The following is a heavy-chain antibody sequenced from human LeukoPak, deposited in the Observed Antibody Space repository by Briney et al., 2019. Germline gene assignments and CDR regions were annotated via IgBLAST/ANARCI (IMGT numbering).Heavy chain of an antibody. Sequence: SETLSLTCTVSGGSMSGYFWSWIRQPPGKGLEWIGYIYYSGSTNYNPSLKSRVTISVDTSKNQFSLKLSSVTAADTAVYYCARSITSSWYGDLQHWGQGTLVTVSS. CDR2: IYYSGST. CDR1: GGSMSGYF. V-gene: IGHV4-59*01. D-gene: IGHD6-13*01. J-gene: IGHJ1*01. CDR3: ARSITSSWYGDLQH.